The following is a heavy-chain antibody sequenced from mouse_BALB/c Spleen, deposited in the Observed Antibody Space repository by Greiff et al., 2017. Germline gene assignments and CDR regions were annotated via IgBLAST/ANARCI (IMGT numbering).Heavy chain of an antibody. Sequence: QVQLQQSGAELMKPGASVKISCKATGYTFSSYWIEWVKQRPGHGLEWIGEILPGSGSTNYNEKLKGKATFTADTSSNTAYMQLSSLTSEDSAVYYCARGEVRRGFAYWGQGTLVTVSA. CDR2: ILPGSGST. CDR3: ARGEVRRGFAY. CDR1: GYTFSSYW. J-gene: IGHJ3*01. D-gene: IGHD2-14*01. V-gene: IGHV1-9*01.